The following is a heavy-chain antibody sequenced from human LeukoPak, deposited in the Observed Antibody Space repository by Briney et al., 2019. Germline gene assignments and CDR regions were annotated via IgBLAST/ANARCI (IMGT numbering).Heavy chain of an antibody. CDR2: INSDGIST. D-gene: IGHD3-16*02. CDR1: GFTFSSYW. Sequence: GGSLRLSCAASGFTFSSYWMHWVRQGPGKGLVWVSRINSDGISTTYADSVKGRFTISRDNAKNTLYLQMNSLGAEDTAVYYCARGYSYSPDYWGQGTLVTVSS. J-gene: IGHJ4*02. V-gene: IGHV3-74*01. CDR3: ARGYSYSPDY.